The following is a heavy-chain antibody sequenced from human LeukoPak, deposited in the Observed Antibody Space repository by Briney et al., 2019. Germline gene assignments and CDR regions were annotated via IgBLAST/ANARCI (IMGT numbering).Heavy chain of an antibody. V-gene: IGHV3-7*01. J-gene: IGHJ4*02. CDR1: GFTFGNFW. Sequence: PGGSLRLSCAASGFTFGNFWMTRVRQAPGKGLEWVANIKHDGSEKYYVDSVKGRFTISRDNAKNSLYLQMNSLRAEDMAVYYCARDAGRKDDYWGQGTLVTVSS. CDR2: IKHDGSEK. CDR3: ARDAGRKDDY.